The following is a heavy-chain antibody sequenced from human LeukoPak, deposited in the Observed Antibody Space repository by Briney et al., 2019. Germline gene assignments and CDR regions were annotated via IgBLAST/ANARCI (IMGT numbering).Heavy chain of an antibody. V-gene: IGHV4-59*01. CDR1: GGSISNYY. CDR3: VRENYSSGWYGIIDY. J-gene: IGHJ4*02. D-gene: IGHD6-19*01. Sequence: SETLSLTCTVSGGSISNYYWSWIRQPPGKGLECLGYIYYSGNTNYNPSLKSRVTISVDTSKNQFSLKLSSVTAADTAVYYCVRENYSSGWYGIIDYWGQGTLVTVSS. CDR2: IYYSGNT.